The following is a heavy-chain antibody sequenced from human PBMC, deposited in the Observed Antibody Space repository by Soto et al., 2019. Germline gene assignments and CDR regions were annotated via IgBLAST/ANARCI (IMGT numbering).Heavy chain of an antibody. CDR3: ARGDGDYYDGNGYLGRH. CDR2: INSDGSRT. J-gene: IGHJ4*02. V-gene: IGHV3-74*01. D-gene: IGHD3-22*01. CDR1: GFTFSSYW. Sequence: XXSLRLSFAASGFTFSSYWMHWVLQAPGKGLVWVSRINSDGSRTSYADSAKGRFTISRDNAKNTVYLQMNSLRAEDKAVYYCARGDGDYYDGNGYLGRHWGQGTLVTVSS.